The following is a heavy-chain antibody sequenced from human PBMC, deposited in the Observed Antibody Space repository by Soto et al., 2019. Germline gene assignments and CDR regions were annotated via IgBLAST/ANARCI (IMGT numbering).Heavy chain of an antibody. Sequence: SVKVSCKASGGTFSSYAISWVRQAPGQGLDWMGVIIPFFGTANYSQKFQGRFTITADESTSTAYMELSSLRSEDTAVYYCAREVVVVAASHYYYYGMDVWGQGTTVTVSS. J-gene: IGHJ6*02. V-gene: IGHV1-69*13. CDR2: IIPFFGTA. CDR1: GGTFSSYA. D-gene: IGHD2-15*01. CDR3: AREVVVVAASHYYYYGMDV.